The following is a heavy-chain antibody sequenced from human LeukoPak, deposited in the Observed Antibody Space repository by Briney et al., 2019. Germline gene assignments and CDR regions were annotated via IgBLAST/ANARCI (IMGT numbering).Heavy chain of an antibody. D-gene: IGHD3-9*01. CDR1: GGTFSSYA. CDR2: IIPIFGTA. CDR3: ARVTYDILTGYYDNWFDP. J-gene: IGHJ5*02. V-gene: IGHV1-69*05. Sequence: SVKVSCKASGGTFSSYAISWVRQAPGQGLEWMGRIIPIFGTANYAQKFQGGVTITTDESTSTAYMELSSLRSEDTAVYYCARVTYDILTGYYDNWFDPWGQGTLVTVSS.